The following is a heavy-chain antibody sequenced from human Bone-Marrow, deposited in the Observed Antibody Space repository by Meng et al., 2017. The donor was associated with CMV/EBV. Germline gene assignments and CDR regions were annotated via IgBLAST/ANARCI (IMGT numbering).Heavy chain of an antibody. CDR3: ARGLRMDV. CDR1: GFTFDDYG. V-gene: IGHV3-20*04. J-gene: IGHJ6*02. CDR2: INWNGGST. Sequence: GESLKISCAASGFTFDDYGMSWVRQAPGKGLEWVSGINWNGGSTAYADSVKSRFTISRDNAKNSLYLQMNSLRAEDTAVYYWARGLRMDVWGQGTTVTVSS.